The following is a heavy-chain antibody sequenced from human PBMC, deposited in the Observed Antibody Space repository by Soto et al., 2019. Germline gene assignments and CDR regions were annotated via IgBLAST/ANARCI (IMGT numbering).Heavy chain of an antibody. J-gene: IGHJ4*02. CDR1: GFTVSSYG. V-gene: IGHV3-33*01. D-gene: IGHD3-22*01. CDR2: IWYDGSNK. Sequence: PGGSLRLSCAASGFTVSSYGMHWVRQAPGKGLEWVAVIWYDGSNKYYADSVKGRFTISRDNSKNTLYLQMNSLRAEDTAVYYCARDYRRYDSSGYYFDYWGQGTLVTVSS. CDR3: ARDYRRYDSSGYYFDY.